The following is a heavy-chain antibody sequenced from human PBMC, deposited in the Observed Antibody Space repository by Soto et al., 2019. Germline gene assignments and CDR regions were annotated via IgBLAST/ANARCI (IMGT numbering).Heavy chain of an antibody. Sequence: GGSLRLSYAASGFPFTNAWINWVRQVPGKGLEWVGRVKSKTDGGSSDYAAPVKGRFAVSRDDSKNIVYLQMNSLKIEDTGVYYCTTDSRTTLPEIRFDYWGHGTQVTVSS. D-gene: IGHD1-26*01. V-gene: IGHV3-15*07. CDR3: TTDSRTTLPEIRFDY. CDR2: VKSKTDGGSS. J-gene: IGHJ4*01. CDR1: GFPFTNAW.